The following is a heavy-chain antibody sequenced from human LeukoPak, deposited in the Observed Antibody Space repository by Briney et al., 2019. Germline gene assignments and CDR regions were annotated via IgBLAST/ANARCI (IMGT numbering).Heavy chain of an antibody. CDR1: GYTFTSYD. CDR3: ARVDLTIVSFWSGYYTSWFDP. J-gene: IGHJ5*02. V-gene: IGHV1-8*01. CDR2: MNPNSGNT. D-gene: IGHD3-3*01. Sequence: PLASVKVSCKASGYTFTSYDINWVRQATGQGLEWMGWMNPNSGNTGYAQKFQGRVTMTRNTSISTAYMELSSLRSEDTAVYYCARVDLTIVSFWSGYYTSWFDPWGQGTLVTVSS.